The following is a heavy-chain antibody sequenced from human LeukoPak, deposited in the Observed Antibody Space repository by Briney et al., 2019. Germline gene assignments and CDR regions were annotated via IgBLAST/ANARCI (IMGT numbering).Heavy chain of an antibody. CDR3: ARGDCSGASCLLADY. J-gene: IGHJ4*02. CDR1: GFTFSSYS. Sequence: GGSLRLSCAASGFTFSSYSMNWVRPAAGKGLEWVSYISSSSSTIYYADSVKGRFTISRDNAKNSQYLQMNSLRDEDTAVYYCARGDCSGASCLLADYWGQGTLVTVSS. CDR2: ISSSSSTI. V-gene: IGHV3-48*02. D-gene: IGHD2-15*01.